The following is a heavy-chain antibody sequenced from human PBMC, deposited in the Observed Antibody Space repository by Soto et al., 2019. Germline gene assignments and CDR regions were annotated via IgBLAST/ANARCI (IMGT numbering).Heavy chain of an antibody. Sequence: EVQLVESGGGLVQPGGSLRLSCAASGFTFSSYSINWVRQAPGKGLEWVSYISSSSSTIYYADSVKGRFTISRDNANNSLYLQMNSLRDEDTAVYYCARAYCSGVYCYSGFDYWGQGTLVIVSS. J-gene: IGHJ4*02. CDR3: ARAYCSGVYCYSGFDY. CDR2: ISSSSSTI. D-gene: IGHD2-15*01. V-gene: IGHV3-48*02. CDR1: GFTFSSYS.